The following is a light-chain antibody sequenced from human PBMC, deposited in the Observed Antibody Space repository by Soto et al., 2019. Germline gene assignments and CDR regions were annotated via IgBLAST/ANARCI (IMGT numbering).Light chain of an antibody. CDR3: QQRSTALT. CDR2: DAS. Sequence: EIVLTQSPATLSLSPGERATLSCRASQSVSSCLAWYQQKPGQAPRLLIYDASNRATGIPARFSGSGSGTDFTLTISSLEPEDFAVYYCQQRSTALTFGGGTKVDIK. V-gene: IGKV3-11*01. J-gene: IGKJ4*01. CDR1: QSVSSC.